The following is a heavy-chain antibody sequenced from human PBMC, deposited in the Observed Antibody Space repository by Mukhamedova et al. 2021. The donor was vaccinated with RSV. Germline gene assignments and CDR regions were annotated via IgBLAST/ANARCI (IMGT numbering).Heavy chain of an antibody. V-gene: IGHV3-23*01. J-gene: IGHJ4*02. D-gene: IGHD1-26*01. CDR2: ISGSGGST. CDR3: AKELFLGSYWDYFDS. Sequence: VRQAPGKGLEWVSAISGSGGSTYYADSVKGRFTISRDNSKNTLYLQMNSLRAEDTAVYYCAKELFLGSYWDYFDSWGPGTLVTVS.